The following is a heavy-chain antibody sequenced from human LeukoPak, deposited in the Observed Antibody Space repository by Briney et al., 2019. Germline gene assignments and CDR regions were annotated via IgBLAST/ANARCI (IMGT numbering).Heavy chain of an antibody. V-gene: IGHV3-30-3*01. CDR2: ISYDGSNK. CDR1: GFTFSSYA. J-gene: IGHJ4*02. D-gene: IGHD6-19*01. CDR3: AKDQSSGIAVAGDY. Sequence: PGGSLRLSCAASGFTFSSYAMHWVRQAPGKGLEWVAVISYDGSNKYYADSVKGRFTISRDNSKNTLYLQMNSLRAEDTAVYYCAKDQSSGIAVAGDYWGQGTLVTVSS.